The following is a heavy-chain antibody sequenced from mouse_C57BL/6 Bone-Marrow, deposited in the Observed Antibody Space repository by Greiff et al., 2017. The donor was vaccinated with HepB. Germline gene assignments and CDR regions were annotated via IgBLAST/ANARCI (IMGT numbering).Heavy chain of an antibody. CDR1: GYTFTSYG. Sequence: QVQLQQSGAELARPGASVKLSCKASGYTFTSYGISWVKQRTGQGLEWIGEIYPRSGNTNYNGKFKGKATLTADKSSSTAYMQLSSLTSEDSAVYFCARGEERDAMDYWGQGTSVTVSS. J-gene: IGHJ4*01. V-gene: IGHV1-81*01. CDR2: IYPRSGNT. CDR3: ARGEERDAMDY.